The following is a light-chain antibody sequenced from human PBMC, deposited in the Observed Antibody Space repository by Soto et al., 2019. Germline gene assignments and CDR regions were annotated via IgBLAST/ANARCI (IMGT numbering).Light chain of an antibody. J-gene: IGKJ1*01. Sequence: EVVFTTSRRTLSLSPGQPATLSGMASQRVSNNYLAWHQQKPGQAPRLLIYGASNRATGIPDRFSGSGSGTDFTLTISRLEPEDFAVYYCQQYGSSGTFGQGTKVDIK. V-gene: IGKV3-20*01. CDR2: GAS. CDR3: QQYGSSGT. CDR1: QRVSNNY.